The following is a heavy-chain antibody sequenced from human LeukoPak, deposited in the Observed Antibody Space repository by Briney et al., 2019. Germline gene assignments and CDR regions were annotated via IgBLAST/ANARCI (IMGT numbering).Heavy chain of an antibody. D-gene: IGHD6-19*01. V-gene: IGHV1-46*01. CDR3: ARGYSSSYRIDY. CDR2: INPSGDST. J-gene: IGHJ4*02. CDR1: GYTFTSYY. Sequence: ASVKVSCKASGYTFTSYYMHWVRQAPGQGLEWMGVINPSGDSTRYEQKFQDRVTMTRETSTRTVYMELSSLRSEDTAVYYCARGYSSSYRIDYWGQGTLVTVSS.